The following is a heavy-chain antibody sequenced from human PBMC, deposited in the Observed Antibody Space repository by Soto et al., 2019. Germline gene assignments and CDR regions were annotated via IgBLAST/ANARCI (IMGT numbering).Heavy chain of an antibody. CDR1: GGSISSGGYS. CDR3: ARVVVVAANPWFDP. J-gene: IGHJ5*02. CDR2: IYHSGST. D-gene: IGHD2-15*01. V-gene: IGHV4-30-2*01. Sequence: PSETLSLTCAVSGGSISSGGYSWSWIRQPPGKGLEWIGYIYHSGSTYYNPSLKSRVTISVDRSKNQFSLKLSPVTAADTAVYYCARVVVVAANPWFDPWGQGTLVTVSS.